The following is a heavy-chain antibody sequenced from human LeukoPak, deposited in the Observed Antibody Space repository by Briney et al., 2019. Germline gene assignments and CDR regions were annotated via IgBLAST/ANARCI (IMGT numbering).Heavy chain of an antibody. CDR3: ARHSKITMVRGVITYFDY. Sequence: GESLKISCKGSGYSFTSNWIGWVRQMPEKGLEWMGIIYPGDSDTRYSPSFQGQVTISADKSISTAYLQWSSLKASDTAMYYCARHSKITMVRGVITYFDYWGQGTLVTVSS. D-gene: IGHD3-10*01. CDR2: IYPGDSDT. V-gene: IGHV5-51*01. J-gene: IGHJ4*02. CDR1: GYSFTSNW.